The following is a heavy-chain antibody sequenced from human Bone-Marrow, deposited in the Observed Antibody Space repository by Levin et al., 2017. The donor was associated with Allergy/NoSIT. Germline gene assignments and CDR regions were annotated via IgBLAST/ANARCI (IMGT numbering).Heavy chain of an antibody. J-gene: IGHJ6*02. CDR2: INPNSGGT. V-gene: IGHV1-2*02. CDR1: GYTFTGYY. D-gene: IGHD6-6*01. CDR3: ARASSYSSSSRDYYYYGMDV. Sequence: ASVKVSCKASGYTFTGYYMHWVRQAPGQGLEWMGWINPNSGGTNYAQKFQGRVTMTRDTSISTAYMELSRLRSDDTAVYYCARASSYSSSSRDYYYYGMDVWGQGTTVTVSS.